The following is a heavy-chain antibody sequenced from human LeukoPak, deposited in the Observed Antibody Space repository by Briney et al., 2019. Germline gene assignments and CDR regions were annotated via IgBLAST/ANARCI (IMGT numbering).Heavy chain of an antibody. CDR1: GGPISSYY. D-gene: IGHD1-1*01. V-gene: IGHV4-59*01. Sequence: SETLSLTCTVSGGPISSYYWSWIRQPPGKGLEWIGYIYYSGSTNYNPSLKSRVTISVDTSKNQFSLKLSSVTAADTAVYYCTIGTGTSFFDYWGQGTLVTVS. CDR3: TIGTGTSFFDY. J-gene: IGHJ4*02. CDR2: IYYSGST.